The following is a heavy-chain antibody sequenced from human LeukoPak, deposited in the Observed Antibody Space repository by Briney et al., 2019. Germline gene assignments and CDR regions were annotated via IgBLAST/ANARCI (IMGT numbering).Heavy chain of an antibody. CDR1: GGSISSSDYY. J-gene: IGHJ4*02. CDR3: ATVSGGSYPFDY. V-gene: IGHV4-39*07. D-gene: IGHD1-26*01. CDR2: IYQSGST. Sequence: PSETLSLTCTVSGGSISSSDYYWGWIRQPPGKGLEWIGSIYQSGSTYYNPSLKTRVTISVDTSKNQFSLKLSSVTAADTAVYYCATVSGGSYPFDYWGQGTLVTVSS.